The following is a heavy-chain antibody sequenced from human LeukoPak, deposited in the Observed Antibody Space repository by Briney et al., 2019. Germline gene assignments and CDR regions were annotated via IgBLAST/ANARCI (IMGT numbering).Heavy chain of an antibody. V-gene: IGHV3-21*01. CDR1: GFTFSSYS. CDR2: ISSSSSYI. J-gene: IGHJ3*02. D-gene: IGHD3-10*01. Sequence: PGGSLRLSCAASGFTFSSYSMNWVRQAPGKGLEWVSSISSSSSYIYYADSVKGRFTISRDNAKNSLYLQMNSLRAEDTAVYYCARVEDFWFGELLRGYAFDIWGQGTMVTVSS. CDR3: ARVEDFWFGELLRGYAFDI.